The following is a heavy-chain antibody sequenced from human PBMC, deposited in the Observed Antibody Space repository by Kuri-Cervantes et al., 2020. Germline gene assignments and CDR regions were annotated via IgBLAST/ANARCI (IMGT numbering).Heavy chain of an antibody. CDR3: TTGSRDSSGYYIRYFQH. CDR2: IRSKANNYAT. Sequence: GESLKISCAASGFTFSDSAMHWVRQASGKGLEWVGRIRSKANNYATTYAASVKGRFTISRDDSKNTAYLQMNSLKTEDTAVYYCTTGSRDSSGYYIRYFQHWGQGTLVTVSS. D-gene: IGHD3-22*01. J-gene: IGHJ1*01. V-gene: IGHV3-73*01. CDR1: GFTFSDSA.